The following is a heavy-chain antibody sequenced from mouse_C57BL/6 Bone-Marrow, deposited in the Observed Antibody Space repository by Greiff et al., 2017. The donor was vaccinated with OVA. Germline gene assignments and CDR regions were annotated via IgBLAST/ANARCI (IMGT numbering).Heavy chain of an antibody. V-gene: IGHV5-12*01. CDR1: GFTFSDYY. CDR3: ARQGSSGYYFDY. J-gene: IGHJ2*01. CDR2: ISNGGGST. D-gene: IGHD3-2*02. Sequence: EVQLVESGGGLVKPGGSLKLSCAASGFTFSDYYMYWVRQTPEKRLEWVAYISNGGGSTYYPDTVKGRFTISRDNAKHTLYLQMSRLKSEDTAMYYCARQGSSGYYFDYWGQGTTLTVSS.